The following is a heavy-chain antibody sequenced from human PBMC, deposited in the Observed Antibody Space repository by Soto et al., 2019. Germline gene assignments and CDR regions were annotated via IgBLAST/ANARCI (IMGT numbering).Heavy chain of an antibody. CDR1: GYRFTSYW. D-gene: IGHD1-7*01. J-gene: IGHJ4*02. CDR3: ARPDLTGTTSFNY. Sequence: PGESLKISCKGSGYRFTSYWITWVRQMPGKGPEWMGRIDPSDSCTNYSPSFQGHVTISADKSISTAYLQWSSLKASDTAVYYCARPDLTGTTSFNYWGQGTLVTVSS. V-gene: IGHV5-10-1*01. CDR2: IDPSDSCT.